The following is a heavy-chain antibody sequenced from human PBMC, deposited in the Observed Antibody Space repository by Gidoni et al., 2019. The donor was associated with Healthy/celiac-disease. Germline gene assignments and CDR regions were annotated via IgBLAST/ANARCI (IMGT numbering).Heavy chain of an antibody. J-gene: IGHJ6*02. CDR2: IRSKAKRYGT. CDR1: GFTFSGSA. Sequence: EVQLVESGGGWVQPGGSLKLSCAASGFTFSGSAMHWVRQAAGKGLEWVGRIRSKAKRYGTAYAASVKGSFTISRDDSKNTAYRQMNSLKTEDTAVYYCTRLRARYYGMDVWGQGTTVTVSS. CDR3: TRLRARYYGMDV. D-gene: IGHD6-6*01. V-gene: IGHV3-73*01.